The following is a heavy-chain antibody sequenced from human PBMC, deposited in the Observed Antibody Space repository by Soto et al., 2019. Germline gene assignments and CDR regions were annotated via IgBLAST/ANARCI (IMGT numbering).Heavy chain of an antibody. Sequence: EVQLVESGGGLVKPGGSLRLSCAASGFTFSTYSMNWVRQTPGKGLEWVSSISSSSDYIYYADSVKGRFTISRDNAKHSLYMQMNSMRAEDTAVYYCARVGVSDYSMDVWGQGTTVNVSS. CDR1: GFTFSTYS. CDR3: ARVGVSDYSMDV. D-gene: IGHD3-10*01. V-gene: IGHV3-21*01. CDR2: ISSSSDYI. J-gene: IGHJ6*02.